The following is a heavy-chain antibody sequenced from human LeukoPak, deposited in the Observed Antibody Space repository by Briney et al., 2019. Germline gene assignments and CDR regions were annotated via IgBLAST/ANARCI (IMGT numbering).Heavy chain of an antibody. CDR2: ISGSGGST. D-gene: IGHD1-26*01. J-gene: IGHJ4*02. V-gene: IGHV3-23*01. CDR1: GFTFSSYA. CDR3: AKDGARIVGATFDY. Sequence: GGSLRLSCAASGFTFSSYAMSWVRQAPGKGLEWVSAISGSGGSTYYADSVEGRFTISRDNSKNTLYLQMNSLRAEDTAVYYCAKDGARIVGATFDYWGQGTLVTVSS.